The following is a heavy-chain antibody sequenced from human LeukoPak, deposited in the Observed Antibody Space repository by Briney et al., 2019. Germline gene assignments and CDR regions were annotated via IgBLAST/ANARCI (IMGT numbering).Heavy chain of an antibody. CDR2: INSDGSST. V-gene: IGHV3-74*01. CDR1: GFTFDDYA. CDR3: ARGYYDSSENLDY. Sequence: GGSLRLSCAASGFTFDDYAMHWVRQAPGKGLEWVSRINSDGSSTSYADSVKGRFTISRDNAKNTLYLQMNSLRAEDTAVYYCARGYYDSSENLDYWGQGTLVTVSS. J-gene: IGHJ4*02. D-gene: IGHD3-22*01.